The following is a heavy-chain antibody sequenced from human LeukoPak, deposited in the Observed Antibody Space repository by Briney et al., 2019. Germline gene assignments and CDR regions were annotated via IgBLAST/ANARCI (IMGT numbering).Heavy chain of an antibody. CDR2: IIPILGIA. Sequence: GASVKVSCKASGGTFSSYAISWVRQAPGQGLEWMGRIIPILGIANYAQKFQGRVTITADKSTSTAYMELSSLRSEDTAVYYCARGRLGYGMDVWGQGTTVTVSS. CDR1: GGTFSSYA. J-gene: IGHJ6*02. V-gene: IGHV1-69*04. CDR3: ARGRLGYGMDV. D-gene: IGHD3-16*01.